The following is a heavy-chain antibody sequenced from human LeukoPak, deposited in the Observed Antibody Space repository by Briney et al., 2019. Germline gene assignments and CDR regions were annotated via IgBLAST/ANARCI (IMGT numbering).Heavy chain of an antibody. Sequence: SETLSLTCTVSGGSISSYYWSWIRQPPGKGLEWIGYIYYSGSTNYNPSLKSRVTISVDTSKNQFSLKLSSVTAPDTAVYYCARGPNYASGSYDNEVFDNWGRGTLVIVSS. J-gene: IGHJ4*02. CDR2: IYYSGST. V-gene: IGHV4-59*01. D-gene: IGHD3-10*01. CDR1: GGSISSYY. CDR3: ARGPNYASGSYDNEVFDN.